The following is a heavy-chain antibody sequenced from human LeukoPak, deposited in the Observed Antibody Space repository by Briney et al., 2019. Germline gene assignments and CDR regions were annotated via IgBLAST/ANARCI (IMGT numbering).Heavy chain of an antibody. CDR2: ISWNSGSI. J-gene: IGHJ3*02. D-gene: IGHD1-26*01. CDR1: GFTFDDYA. CDR3: AKDSESIVGAKGAFDI. V-gene: IGHV3-9*03. Sequence: GGSLRLSCAASGFTFDDYAMHWVRQAPGKGLEWVSGISWNSGSIGYADSVKGRFTISRDNAKNSLYLQMNSLRAEDMALYYCAKDSESIVGAKGAFDIWGQGTMVTVSS.